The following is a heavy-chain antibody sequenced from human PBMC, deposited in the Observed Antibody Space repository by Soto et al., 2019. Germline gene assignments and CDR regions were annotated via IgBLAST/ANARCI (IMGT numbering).Heavy chain of an antibody. J-gene: IGHJ4*02. CDR3: AKGGSYFDY. Sequence: QVQLVEPGGGVVQPGRSLRLSCAASGFTFSSYGMHWVRQAPGKGLEWVAVISYDGSNKNYADSVKGRFTISRDNSKNTRYLQMNSLRAEDTAVYYCAKGGSYFDYWGQGTLVAVSS. CDR1: GFTFSSYG. V-gene: IGHV3-30*18. CDR2: ISYDGSNK. D-gene: IGHD3-10*01.